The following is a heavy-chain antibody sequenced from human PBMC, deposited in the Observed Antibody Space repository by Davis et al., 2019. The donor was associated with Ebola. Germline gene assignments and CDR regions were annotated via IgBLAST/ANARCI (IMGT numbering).Heavy chain of an antibody. CDR2: ISYDGYNK. D-gene: IGHD5-12*01. V-gene: IGHV3-30-3*01. CDR1: GFTFSADA. J-gene: IGHJ5*02. CDR3: ARRDDVVGPDSGPTDP. Sequence: GESLKISCATSGFTFSADAMHWVRQAPGKGLEWVAVISYDGYNKYYADSVKGRFTVSRDNSRNTLYLQMNSLRPDDTAVYYCARRDDVVGPDSGPTDPWGQGTLVIVSS.